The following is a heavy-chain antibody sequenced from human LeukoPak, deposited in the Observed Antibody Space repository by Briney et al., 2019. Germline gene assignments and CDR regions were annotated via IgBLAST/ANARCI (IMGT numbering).Heavy chain of an antibody. CDR3: ARHKEGYYDSSGYYFDY. J-gene: IGHJ4*02. D-gene: IGHD3-22*01. CDR1: GGSISSYY. V-gene: IGHV4-59*08. Sequence: SETLSLTCTVSGGSISSYYWSWIRQPPGKGLEWIGYIYYSGSTNYNPSLKSRVTISVDTSKNQFSLKLSSVTAADTAVYCCARHKEGYYDSSGYYFDYWGQGTLVTVSS. CDR2: IYYSGST.